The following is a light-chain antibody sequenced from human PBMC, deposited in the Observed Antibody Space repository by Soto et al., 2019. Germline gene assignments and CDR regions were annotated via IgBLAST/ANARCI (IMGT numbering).Light chain of an antibody. CDR2: DAS. J-gene: IGKJ2*01. V-gene: IGKV1-5*01. CDR1: QSISSS. CDR3: QQYNNMYT. Sequence: DIQMTQSPSTLSASIGDRVTITCRASQSISSSLAWYQQKAGKAPKVMIYDASSLESGVPSRFSGSGSGTEFSRTISSLQPDDFATYYCQQYNNMYTFGQGTKLEIK.